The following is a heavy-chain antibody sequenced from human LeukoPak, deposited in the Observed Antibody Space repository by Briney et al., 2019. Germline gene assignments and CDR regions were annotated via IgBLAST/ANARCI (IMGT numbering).Heavy chain of an antibody. CDR1: GYTFTSYA. Sequence: ASVKVSCKASGYTFTSYAMNWVRQAPGQGLEWMGWINTNTGNPTYAQGFTGRFVFSLDTSVSTAYLQISSLKAEDTAVYYCAAPTMVRGGTYYYYYMDVWGKGTTVTISS. CDR3: AAPTMVRGGTYYYYYMDV. J-gene: IGHJ6*03. CDR2: INTNTGNP. V-gene: IGHV7-4-1*02. D-gene: IGHD3-10*01.